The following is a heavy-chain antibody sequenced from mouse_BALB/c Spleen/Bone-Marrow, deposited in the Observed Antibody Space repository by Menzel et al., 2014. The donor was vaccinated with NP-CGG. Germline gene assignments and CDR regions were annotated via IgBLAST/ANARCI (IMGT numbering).Heavy chain of an antibody. CDR1: GYTFTSYW. CDR2: IYPGNSDT. V-gene: IGHV1-5*01. D-gene: IGHD2-1*01. Sequence: EVQLQQSGTVLARPGASVKMSCKASGYTFTSYWMHWVKQRPGQGYWIGAIYPGNSDTSYNQKFKGKAKLTAVTSTSTAYMELSSLTNEDSAVYYCTVPYGNYVGYYAMDYWGQGTSVTVSS. CDR3: TVPYGNYVGYYAMDY. J-gene: IGHJ4*01.